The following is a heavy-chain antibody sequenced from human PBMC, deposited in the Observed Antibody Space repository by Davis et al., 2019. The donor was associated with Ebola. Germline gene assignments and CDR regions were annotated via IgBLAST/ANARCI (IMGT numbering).Heavy chain of an antibody. CDR2: ISSSGSTI. D-gene: IGHD3-22*01. CDR3: ARECYDSSGYYYGLPGDY. V-gene: IGHV3-11*04. Sequence: PGGSLRLSCAASGFTFSDYYMSWIRQAPGKGLEWVSYISSSGSTIYYADSVKGRFTISRDNAKNSLYLQMNSLRAEDTAVYYCARECYDSSGYYYGLPGDYWGQGTLVTVSS. CDR1: GFTFSDYY. J-gene: IGHJ4*02.